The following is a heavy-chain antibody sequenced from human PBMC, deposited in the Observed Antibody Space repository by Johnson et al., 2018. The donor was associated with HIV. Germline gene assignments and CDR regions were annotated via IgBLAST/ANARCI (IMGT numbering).Heavy chain of an antibody. D-gene: IGHD1-26*01. CDR2: IYSGGST. V-gene: IGHV3-66*04. J-gene: IGHJ3*02. CDR3: AKPEKGSYFSTGLSRGAFDI. Sequence: VQLVESGGSVVRPGGSLRLSCAASGFTVSSNYMSWVRQAPGKGLEWVSVIYSGGSTYFADSVKGRFTISRDNSKNTLYLQMNSLRAEDTAVYFCAKPEKGSYFSTGLSRGAFDIWGQGTMVTVSS. CDR1: GFTVSSNY.